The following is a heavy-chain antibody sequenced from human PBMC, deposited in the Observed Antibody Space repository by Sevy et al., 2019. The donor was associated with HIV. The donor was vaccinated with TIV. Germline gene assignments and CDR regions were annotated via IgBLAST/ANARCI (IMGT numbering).Heavy chain of an antibody. Sequence: GGSLRLSCAASGFTFSAYGMHWVRQAPGKGLEWVAFIRYNGSNKFYADSVRGRFTISRDNSNNTLYLQMNSLRADDTAVYYCATRWTPGCWGQGTLVTVSS. J-gene: IGHJ4*02. D-gene: IGHD1-1*01. CDR2: IRYNGSNK. CDR1: GFTFSAYG. CDR3: ATRWTPGC. V-gene: IGHV3-30*02.